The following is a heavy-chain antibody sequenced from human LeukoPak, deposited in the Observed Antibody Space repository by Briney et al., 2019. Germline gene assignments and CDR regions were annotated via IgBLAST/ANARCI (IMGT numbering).Heavy chain of an antibody. D-gene: IGHD1-26*01. CDR3: ARGPVGATSRNWFDP. V-gene: IGHV3-21*01. CDR1: GFTFSSYS. J-gene: IGHJ5*02. Sequence: GGSLRLSCAASGFTFSSYSMNWVRPAPGKGLEWVSSISGSSSHIYYADSVKGRFTISRDNAKNSLYLQMNNLRAEDTAVYYCARGPVGATSRNWFDPWGQGTLVTVSS. CDR2: ISGSSSHI.